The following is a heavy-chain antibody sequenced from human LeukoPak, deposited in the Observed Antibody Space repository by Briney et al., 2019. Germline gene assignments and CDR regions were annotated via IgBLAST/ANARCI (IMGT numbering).Heavy chain of an antibody. D-gene: IGHD2-15*01. CDR3: ARESWGHCSHDSCPFQH. J-gene: IGHJ1*01. CDR2: IYNDGRT. V-gene: IGHV3-66*01. Sequence: GGSLRLSCAASGFTVNNNYMSWVRQAPGKGLEWVSLIYNDGRTHYPDSVKGRFTISRDNSRNTLYLQMNSLRGDDTAVYFCARESWGHCSHDSCPFQHWGQGTLVTVSS. CDR1: GFTVNNNY.